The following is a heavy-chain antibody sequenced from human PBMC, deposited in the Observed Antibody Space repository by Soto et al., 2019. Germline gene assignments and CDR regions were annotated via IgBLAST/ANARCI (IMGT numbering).Heavy chain of an antibody. D-gene: IGHD6-19*01. Sequence: EVQLVESGGGLVQPGGSLRLSCAASGFTFSSYSMNWVRQAPGKGLEWVSYISSSSSTIYYADSVKGRFTISRDNAKNSLYLQMNSLRAEDTAVYYCASMYSSGWVNYWGQGTLVTVSS. V-gene: IGHV3-48*01. J-gene: IGHJ4*02. CDR3: ASMYSSGWVNY. CDR1: GFTFSSYS. CDR2: ISSSSSTI.